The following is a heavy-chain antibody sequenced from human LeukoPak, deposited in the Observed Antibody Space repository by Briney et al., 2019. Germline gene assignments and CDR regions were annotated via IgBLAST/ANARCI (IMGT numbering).Heavy chain of an antibody. Sequence: ASVKVSCKASGYTFTGYYIHWVRQAPGQGLEWMGWINPNSGGTKYTQKFQGRVTMTRDTSISTAYMELSRLRSDDTAVYYCARVVVGATDAFDIWGQGTMVTVSS. CDR3: ARVVVGATDAFDI. J-gene: IGHJ3*02. D-gene: IGHD1-26*01. V-gene: IGHV1-2*02. CDR2: INPNSGGT. CDR1: GYTFTGYY.